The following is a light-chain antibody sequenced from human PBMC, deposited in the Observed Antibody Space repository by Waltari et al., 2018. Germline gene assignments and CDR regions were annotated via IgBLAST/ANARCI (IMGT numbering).Light chain of an antibody. J-gene: IGLJ2*01. Sequence: QSALTQPASVSGSPGQAITISCTGTSSDIGRSNYVSWYQQHPGKAPKLVSSEVSNRPSGVSNRFSGSKSGNTASLTISGLQAEDGAHYYCSSYTNSGNVVFGGGTKLTVL. V-gene: IGLV2-14*01. CDR2: EVS. CDR3: SSYTNSGNVV. CDR1: SSDIGRSNY.